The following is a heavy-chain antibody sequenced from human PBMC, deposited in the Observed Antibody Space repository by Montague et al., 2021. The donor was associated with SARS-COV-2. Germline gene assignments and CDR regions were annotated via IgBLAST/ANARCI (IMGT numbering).Heavy chain of an antibody. J-gene: IGHJ4*02. CDR1: GGSMSDHY. CDR3: ARGGGSGYRYYFDY. V-gene: IGHV4-59*11. D-gene: IGHD3-22*01. Sequence: SETLSLTCTVSGGSMSDHYWAWIRQPPGKGLEWLAYIYYSGRTNYNPSXXSRVTISVDTSKNQFSLKLSSVTAADTAVYYCARGGGSGYRYYFDYWGQGSLVTVSS. CDR2: IYYSGRT.